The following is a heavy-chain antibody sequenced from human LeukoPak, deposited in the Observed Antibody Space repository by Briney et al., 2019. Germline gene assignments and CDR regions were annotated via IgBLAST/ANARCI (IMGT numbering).Heavy chain of an antibody. D-gene: IGHD2-2*01. CDR3: AKMTTPAALYYYSAMDV. CDR1: GFTFDTYA. Sequence: GESLRLSCAASGFTFDTYAMTWVRQAPGKGLDWVSSITGSGGRTYYADSVKGRFTLSRDSSKNTLYLQVNSLRAEDTAVYYCAKMTTPAALYYYSAMDVWGQGTTVTVSS. J-gene: IGHJ6*02. V-gene: IGHV3-23*01. CDR2: ITGSGGRT.